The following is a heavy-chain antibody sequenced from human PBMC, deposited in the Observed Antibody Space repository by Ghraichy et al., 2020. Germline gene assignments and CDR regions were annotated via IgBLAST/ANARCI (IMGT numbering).Heavy chain of an antibody. CDR1: GFTFSSYA. J-gene: IGHJ5*02. CDR2: VSDSGSNI. D-gene: IGHD2/OR15-2a*01. V-gene: IGHV3-23*01. CDR3: VKDQGEQIVIGTLPRGWFDP. Sequence: GGSLRLSCAASGFTFSSYAMSWVRQAPGKGLEWVSGVSDSGSNIYYADSVKGRFTISRDNSKNTLYLQMNRLRGEDTAVYYCVKDQGEQIVIGTLPRGWFDPWGQGTLVTVSS.